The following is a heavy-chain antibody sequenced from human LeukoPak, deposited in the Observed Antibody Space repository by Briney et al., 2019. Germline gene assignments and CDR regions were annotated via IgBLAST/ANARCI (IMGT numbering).Heavy chain of an antibody. Sequence: GGSLRLSCAAPGFTFSSYSMNWVRQAPGKGLEWVSSISSSSSYIYYADSVKGRFTISRDNAKNSLYLQMNSLRAEDTAVYYCARDPGAGTTLFDYWGQGTLVTVSS. CDR1: GFTFSSYS. D-gene: IGHD1-1*01. CDR2: ISSSSSYI. V-gene: IGHV3-21*01. CDR3: ARDPGAGTTLFDY. J-gene: IGHJ4*02.